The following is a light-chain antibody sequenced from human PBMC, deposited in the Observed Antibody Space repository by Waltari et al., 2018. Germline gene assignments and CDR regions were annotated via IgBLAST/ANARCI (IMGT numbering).Light chain of an antibody. CDR1: QVIYIH. Sequence: DMQMTQSPSSLFASVGDRVTITCRASQVIYIHLAWYQQKPGEVPKLLIYGASTWHSGVPARFSGRRSGTDFTLTISSLQPEDVATYYCQKYNDVPQPFGGGTKVE. V-gene: IGKV1-27*01. J-gene: IGKJ4*01. CDR3: QKYNDVPQP. CDR2: GAS.